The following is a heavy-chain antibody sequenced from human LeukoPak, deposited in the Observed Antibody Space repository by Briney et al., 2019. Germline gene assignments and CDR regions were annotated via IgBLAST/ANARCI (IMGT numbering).Heavy chain of an antibody. CDR3: ARFIAAPYYFDY. CDR1: GGSISSSNYF. V-gene: IGHV4-39*07. D-gene: IGHD6-13*01. CDR2: IQYSGST. Sequence: SETLSLTCTVSGGSISSSNYFWGWIRQPPGKGLEWIGSIQYSGSTYYNPSLKSRVKNQFSLKLSSVTAADTAVYYCARFIAAPYYFDYWGRGTLVTVSS. J-gene: IGHJ4*02.